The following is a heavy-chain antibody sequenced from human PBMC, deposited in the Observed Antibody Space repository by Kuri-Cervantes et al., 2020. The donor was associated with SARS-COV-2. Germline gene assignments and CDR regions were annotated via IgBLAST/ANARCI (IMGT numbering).Heavy chain of an antibody. CDR1: GFTFSSYW. CDR3: ARGKQDFDY. J-gene: IGHJ4*02. Sequence: GGSLRLSCAASGFTFSSYWMSWVRQAPGKGLEWVSSISSSSYIYYADSVKGRFTISRDNAKNSLYLQMNSLRAEDTAVYYCARGKQDFDYWGQGTLVTVSS. V-gene: IGHV3-21*01. CDR2: ISSSSYI.